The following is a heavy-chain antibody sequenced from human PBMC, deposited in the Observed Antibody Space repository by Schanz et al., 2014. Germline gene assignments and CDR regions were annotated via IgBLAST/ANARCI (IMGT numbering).Heavy chain of an antibody. V-gene: IGHV3-33*06. CDR1: GFTFRSYG. D-gene: IGHD3-10*01. CDR3: AKAKSGAHGAFDI. J-gene: IGHJ3*02. Sequence: QVQLVESGGGVVQPGRSLRLSCAASGFTFRSYGMHWVRQAPGKGLEWVALISYDGSSKNHADSVQGRFTISRDNSKNNSKNTLYVQMNSLRAEDTAVYYCAKAKSGAHGAFDIWGQGTMVTVSS. CDR2: ISYDGSSK.